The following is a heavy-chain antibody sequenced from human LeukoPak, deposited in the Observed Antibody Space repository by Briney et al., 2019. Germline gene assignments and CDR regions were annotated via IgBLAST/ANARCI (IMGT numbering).Heavy chain of an antibody. J-gene: IGHJ6*03. Sequence: SQTLSLTCTVSGGSISSSSYYWGWIRQPPGKGLEWIGSIYYSGSTYYNPSLKSRVTISVDTSKNQFSLKLSSVTAADTAVYYCARRGIAARSNYYYMDVWGKGTTVTVSS. D-gene: IGHD6-6*01. CDR3: ARRGIAARSNYYYMDV. CDR1: GGSISSSSYY. V-gene: IGHV4-39*01. CDR2: IYYSGST.